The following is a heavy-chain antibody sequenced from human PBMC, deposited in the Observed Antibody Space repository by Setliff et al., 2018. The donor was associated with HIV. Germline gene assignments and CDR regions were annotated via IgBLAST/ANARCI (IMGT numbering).Heavy chain of an antibody. V-gene: IGHV1-3*01. CDR1: GGTFSSYA. D-gene: IGHD3-16*01. CDR2: INAGNGNT. Sequence: ASVKVSCKASGGTFSSYAMHWVRQAPGQGLEWMGWINAGNGNTKYSQKFQGRVTITRDISASTVYLDLSRLRSEDTAVYSCARDKGGQFFFYYMDVWGKGTTVTVSS. J-gene: IGHJ6*03. CDR3: ARDKGGQFFFYYMDV.